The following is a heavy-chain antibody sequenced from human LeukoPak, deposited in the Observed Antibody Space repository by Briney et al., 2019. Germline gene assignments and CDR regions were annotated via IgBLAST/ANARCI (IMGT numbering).Heavy chain of an antibody. CDR1: GGAISSGAYY. CDR3: AKSGPPRYYDSSGRPIGAFDI. D-gene: IGHD3-22*01. CDR2: IYYSGST. J-gene: IGHJ3*02. V-gene: IGHV4-31*03. Sequence: SETLSLTCTVSGGAISSGAYYWSWIRQHPGKGMEWIVYIYYSGSTYYNPSLKSRVTISVDTSKNQFSLKLSSVTAADTAVYYCAKSGPPRYYDSSGRPIGAFDIWGQGTMVTVSS.